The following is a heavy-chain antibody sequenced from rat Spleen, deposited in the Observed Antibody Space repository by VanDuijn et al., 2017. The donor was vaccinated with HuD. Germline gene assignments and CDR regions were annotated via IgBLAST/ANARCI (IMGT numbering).Heavy chain of an antibody. CDR2: ISSGGNT. CDR3: ARGGLSSRD. D-gene: IGHD1-3*01. Sequence: QVQLKESGPDLVQPSQTLSLTCTVSGFSLTSYGVSWVRQPPGKGLEWIAGISSGGNTYHNSVFRSRLSISRDTSKSQVFLKMNSLQTEDIGTYYCARGGLSSRDWGQGVMVTVSS. CDR1: GFSLTSYG. V-gene: IGHV2S8*01. J-gene: IGHJ2*01.